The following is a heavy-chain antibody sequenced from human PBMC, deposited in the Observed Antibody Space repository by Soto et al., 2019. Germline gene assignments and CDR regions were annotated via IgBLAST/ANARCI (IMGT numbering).Heavy chain of an antibody. Sequence: QVQLVQSGAEVKKSGASVKVSCKPSGYSFSDYFIQWVRQAPGQGLEWVAWINPKTAATNYAKKFQGRVSLTWDTSSTTASVELTRLRPDDTAVYYCARIKWGLNYYNGMDVWGQGTTVIVSS. CDR2: INPKTAAT. V-gene: IGHV1-2*02. CDR1: GYSFSDYF. CDR3: ARIKWGLNYYNGMDV. D-gene: IGHD1-26*01. J-gene: IGHJ6*02.